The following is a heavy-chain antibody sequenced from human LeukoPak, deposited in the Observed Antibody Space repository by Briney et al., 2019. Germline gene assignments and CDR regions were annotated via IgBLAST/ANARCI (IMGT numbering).Heavy chain of an antibody. J-gene: IGHJ4*02. V-gene: IGHV1-69*13. Sequence: ASVKVSCKASGGTFSSYAISWVRQAPGQGLEWMGGIIPIFGTANYAQKFQGRVTITADESTSTAYMELSSLRSEDTAVYYCARYYGSGKTKFDYWGQGTLVTVSS. CDR2: IIPIFGTA. CDR1: GGTFSSYA. CDR3: ARYYGSGKTKFDY. D-gene: IGHD3-10*01.